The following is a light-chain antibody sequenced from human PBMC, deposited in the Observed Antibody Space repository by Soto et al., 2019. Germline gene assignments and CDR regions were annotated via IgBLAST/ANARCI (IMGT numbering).Light chain of an antibody. CDR2: DVT. CDR1: SSDVGGYNY. V-gene: IGLV2-11*01. Sequence: QSALTQPRSVSRSPGQSVTISCTGTSSDVGGYNYVSWYQQHPGKAPKLILYDVTKRPSGVPDRFSGSKSGNTASLTISGLQAEDEADYHCCSYAGSYFFVFGTGTKVTVL. CDR3: CSYAGSYFFV. J-gene: IGLJ1*01.